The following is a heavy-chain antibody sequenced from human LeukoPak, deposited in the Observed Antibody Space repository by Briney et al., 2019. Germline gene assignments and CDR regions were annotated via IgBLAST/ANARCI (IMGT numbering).Heavy chain of an antibody. CDR3: ARDRWGSSYFDY. D-gene: IGHD3-16*01. Sequence: SETLSLTCTVAGGSISSYYWSWIRQPPGRGLEWIGYIYYSGSTNYNPSLKSRVTISVDTSKNHFWLKLSSVTAAATAVYYCARDRWGSSYFDYWGRGTLVTVSS. V-gene: IGHV4-59*01. CDR1: GGSISSYY. J-gene: IGHJ4*02. CDR2: IYYSGST.